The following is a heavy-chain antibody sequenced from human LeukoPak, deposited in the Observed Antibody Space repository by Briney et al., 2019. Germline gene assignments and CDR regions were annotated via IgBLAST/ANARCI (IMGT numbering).Heavy chain of an antibody. J-gene: IGHJ5*02. V-gene: IGHV5-51*01. CDR2: IYPGDSDT. CDR3: ARYRGSGDYGSGGFDP. Sequence: GESLKISCKGSGYSFTSYWIGWVRQMPGKGLEWMGNIYPGDSDTRYSPSFQGQVTISADKSISTAYLQWSSLKASDTAMYYCARYRGSGDYGSGGFDPWDQGTLVTVSS. D-gene: IGHD2-21*02. CDR1: GYSFTSYW.